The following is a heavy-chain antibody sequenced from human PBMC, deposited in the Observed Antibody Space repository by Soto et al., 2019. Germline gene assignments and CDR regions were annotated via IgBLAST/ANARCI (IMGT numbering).Heavy chain of an antibody. V-gene: IGHV3-23*01. J-gene: IGHJ4*02. D-gene: IGHD6-19*01. CDR3: ANNLPRIAVARVPLID. Sequence: GGSLRLSCAASGFTFSSYAMSWVRQAPGKGLEWVSAISGSGGSTYYADSVKGRFTISRDNSKNTLYLQMNSLRAEDTAVYYCANNLPRIAVARVPLIDWGQGTLVTVSS. CDR2: ISGSGGST. CDR1: GFTFSSYA.